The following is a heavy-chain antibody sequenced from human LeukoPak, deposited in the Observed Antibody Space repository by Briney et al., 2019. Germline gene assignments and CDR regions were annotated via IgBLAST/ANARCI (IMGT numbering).Heavy chain of an antibody. CDR2: IYSTGST. CDR3: ARLRLSGRSFSVGWFGP. V-gene: IGHV4-61*02. D-gene: IGHD3-10*01. Sequence: TSQTLSLTCTVSGGSISSGRYYWSWIRQPAGKGLEWIGRIYSTGSTSYNPSLESRVTISVDTSKNQFALKLSSVPAADTAVYFCARLRLSGRSFSVGWFGPWGQGIQVTVSS. CDR1: GGSISSGRYY. J-gene: IGHJ5*02.